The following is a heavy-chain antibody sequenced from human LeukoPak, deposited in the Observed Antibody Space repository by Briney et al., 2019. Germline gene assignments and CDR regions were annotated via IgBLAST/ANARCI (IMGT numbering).Heavy chain of an antibody. CDR3: ARRGSSGDAFDI. V-gene: IGHV3-13*01. Sequence: GGSLRLSCAASGFTFSSYDMHWVRQATGKGLEWVSAIGTAGDTYYPGSVKGRFTISRENAKNSLYLQMNSLRAGDTAVYYCARRGSSGDAFDIWGQGTMVTVSS. D-gene: IGHD3-10*01. J-gene: IGHJ3*02. CDR2: IGTAGDT. CDR1: GFTFSSYD.